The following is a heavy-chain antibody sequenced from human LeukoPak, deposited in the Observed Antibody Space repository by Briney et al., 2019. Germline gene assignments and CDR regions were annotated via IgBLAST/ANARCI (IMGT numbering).Heavy chain of an antibody. D-gene: IGHD6-19*01. J-gene: IGHJ4*02. CDR2: ISYDGSNK. Sequence: PGGSLRLSCAASGFTFSSYGMHWVRQAPGKGLEWVAVISYDGSNKYYADSVKGRFTISRDNSKNTLYLQMNSLRAEDTAVYYCARGVGVYSSGWPLDYWGQGTLVTVSS. V-gene: IGHV3-30*03. CDR1: GFTFSSYG. CDR3: ARGVGVYSSGWPLDY.